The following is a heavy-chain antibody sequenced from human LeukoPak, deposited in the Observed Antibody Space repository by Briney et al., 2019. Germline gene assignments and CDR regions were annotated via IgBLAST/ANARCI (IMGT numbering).Heavy chain of an antibody. D-gene: IGHD3-10*01. CDR2: IWYDGSNK. CDR1: GFTFGSYG. Sequence: PGGSLRLSCAASGFTFGSYGMHWVRQAPGKGLEWVAVIWYDGSNKYYADSVKGRFTISRDNSKNTLYLQMNSLRAEDTAVYYCAKGIRLVRGAMEYYFDYWGQGTLVTVSS. CDR3: AKGIRLVRGAMEYYFDY. J-gene: IGHJ4*02. V-gene: IGHV3-33*06.